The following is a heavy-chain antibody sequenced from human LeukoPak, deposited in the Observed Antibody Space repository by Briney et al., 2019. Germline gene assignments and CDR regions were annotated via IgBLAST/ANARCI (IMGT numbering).Heavy chain of an antibody. CDR2: IYHSGST. CDR3: ARDRGTWNDDGFDY. D-gene: IGHD1-1*01. V-gene: IGHV4-38-2*02. Sequence: SETLSLTCTVSGGSISSYYWGWIRQPPGKGLEWIGSIYHSGSTYYNPSLKSRVTISVDTSKNQFSLKLSSVTAADTAVYYCARDRGTWNDDGFDYWGQGTLVTVSS. J-gene: IGHJ4*02. CDR1: GGSISSYY.